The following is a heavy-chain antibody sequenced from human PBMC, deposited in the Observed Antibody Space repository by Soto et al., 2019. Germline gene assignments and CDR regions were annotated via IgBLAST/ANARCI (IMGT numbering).Heavy chain of an antibody. D-gene: IGHD5-12*01. CDR3: ARVLYSGSNYFDY. V-gene: IGHV3-66*01. Sequence: EVQLVESGGGLVQPGGSLRLSCAASGFTVSSNYMSWVRQAPGKGLEWVSVIYSGGSTYYADSAKGRFTISRDKSKNTLYFQMNSLRAEDTAVYYCARVLYSGSNYFDYWGQGTLVTVSS. J-gene: IGHJ4*02. CDR2: IYSGGST. CDR1: GFTVSSNY.